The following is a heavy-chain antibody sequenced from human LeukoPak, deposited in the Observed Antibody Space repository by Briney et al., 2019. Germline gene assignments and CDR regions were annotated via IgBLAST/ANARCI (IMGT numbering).Heavy chain of an antibody. CDR1: GGTFSSYA. CDR2: INPNSGGT. J-gene: IGHJ4*02. CDR3: ARVPLYCSGGSCYLSGGYFDY. D-gene: IGHD2-15*01. Sequence: RASVKVSCKASGGTFSSYAISWVRQAPGQGLEWMGWINPNSGGTNYAQKFQGRVTMTRDTSISTAYMELSRLRSDDTAVYYCARVPLYCSGGSCYLSGGYFDYWGRGTLVTVSS. V-gene: IGHV1-2*02.